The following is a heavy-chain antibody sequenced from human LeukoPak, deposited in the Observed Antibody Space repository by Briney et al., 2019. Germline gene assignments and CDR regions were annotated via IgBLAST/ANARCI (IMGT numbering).Heavy chain of an antibody. D-gene: IGHD6-13*01. V-gene: IGHV4-59*01. CDR2: IYYSGST. J-gene: IGHJ5*02. Sequence: PSETLSLTCTVSGGPISSYYWSWIRQPPGKGLEWIGYIYYSGSTNYNPSLKSRVTISVDTSKIQFSLKLSSVTAADTAVYYCARKADSSSGSNWFDPWGQGTLVTVSS. CDR1: GGPISSYY. CDR3: ARKADSSSGSNWFDP.